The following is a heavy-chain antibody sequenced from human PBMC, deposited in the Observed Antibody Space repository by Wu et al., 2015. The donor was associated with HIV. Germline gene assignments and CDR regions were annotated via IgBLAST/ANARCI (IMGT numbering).Heavy chain of an antibody. J-gene: IGHJ5*01. CDR1: DYNLISYG. D-gene: IGHD1-1*01. CDR2: INPSGGST. V-gene: IGHV1-46*01. CDR3: VRGYSGDTNLDSWFDT. Sequence: QVQLVQSGAEVKKPGASVKVSCKAFDYNLISYGVSWVRQAPGQGLEWMGIINPSGGSTSYAQKFQGRVTMTRDTSTSTVYMDLSSLRSEDTAVYYCVRGYSGDTNLDSWFDTWGQGTQVTVFS.